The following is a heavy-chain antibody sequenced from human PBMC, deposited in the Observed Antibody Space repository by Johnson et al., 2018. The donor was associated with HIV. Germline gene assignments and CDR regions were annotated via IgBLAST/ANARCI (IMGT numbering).Heavy chain of an antibody. V-gene: IGHV3-74*01. J-gene: IGHJ3*02. CDR1: GFTFSNHW. CDR3: ARVEWELDAFDI. Sequence: VQLVESGGGLVQSGGSLRLSCAASGFTFSNHWMHWVRQAPGKGLVWVSRIHSDGSSRNYADSVKGRFTISRDNAKNTLYLQMNSLRAEDTAVYYCARVEWELDAFDIWGQGTMVTVSS. CDR2: IHSDGSSR. D-gene: IGHD1-26*01.